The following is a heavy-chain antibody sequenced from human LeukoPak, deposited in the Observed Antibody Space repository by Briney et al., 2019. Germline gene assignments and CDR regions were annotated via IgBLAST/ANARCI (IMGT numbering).Heavy chain of an antibody. D-gene: IGHD6-13*01. Sequence: SQTLSLTCTVSGGSISSGSYYWSWIRQPAGKGLEWIGRTYTSGSTNYNPSLKSRVTISVDTSKNQFSLKLSSVTAADTAVYYCARGLAAAGIMDAEYFQHWGQGTLVTVSS. CDR1: GGSISSGSYY. J-gene: IGHJ1*01. CDR3: ARGLAAAGIMDAEYFQH. CDR2: TYTSGST. V-gene: IGHV4-61*02.